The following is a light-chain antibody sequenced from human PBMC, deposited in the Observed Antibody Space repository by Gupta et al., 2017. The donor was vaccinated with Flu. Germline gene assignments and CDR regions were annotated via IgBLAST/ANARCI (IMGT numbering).Light chain of an antibody. CDR2: DVI. CDR1: NSDVGGYDF. J-gene: IGLJ2*01. V-gene: IGLV2-11*01. CDR3: CSYAGSYTFA. Sequence: QSALTQPRSVSGSPGQSVTISCTGTNSDVGGYDFVSWYQHHPGKAPKVIIFDVIKRPSGVPDRFSGSTSGNTASLTISGLQAEDEADYYCCSYAGSYTFAFGGGTTLTV.